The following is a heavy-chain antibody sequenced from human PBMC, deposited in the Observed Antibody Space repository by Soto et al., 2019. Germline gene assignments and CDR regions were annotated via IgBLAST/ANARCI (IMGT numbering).Heavy chain of an antibody. D-gene: IGHD3-10*01. CDR2: ISGSGGST. CDR3: AKWGGLWFGELSLQNWFDP. Sequence: EVRLLESGGGLVQPGGSLRLSCAASGFTFSSYAMSWVRQAPGKGLEWVSAISGSGGSTYYADSVKGRFTISRDNSKNPLYLQKNSLRAEDTAVYYRAKWGGLWFGELSLQNWFDPWGQGTLVTVSS. V-gene: IGHV3-23*01. J-gene: IGHJ5*02. CDR1: GFTFSSYA.